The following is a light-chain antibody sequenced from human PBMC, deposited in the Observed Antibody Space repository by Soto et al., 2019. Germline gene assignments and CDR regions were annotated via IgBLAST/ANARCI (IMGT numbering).Light chain of an antibody. CDR2: KAS. CDR3: QQYNSYSVT. J-gene: IGKJ4*01. CDR1: QSISSW. Sequence: IHMTQSPSTLSASVLYRVTITFLASQSISSWLAWYQQKPGKAPKLLIYKASSLESGVPTRFSGSGSGTEFTLTISSLQPDDFATYYCQQYNSYSVTFGGGTKVDIK. V-gene: IGKV1-5*03.